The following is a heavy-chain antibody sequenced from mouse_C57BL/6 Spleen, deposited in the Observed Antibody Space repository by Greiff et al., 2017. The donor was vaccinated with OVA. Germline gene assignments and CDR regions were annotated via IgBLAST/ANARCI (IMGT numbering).Heavy chain of an antibody. CDR3: ATITTVVAKNLDY. J-gene: IGHJ2*01. D-gene: IGHD1-1*01. V-gene: IGHV1-53*01. CDR1: GYTFTSYW. Sequence: QVQLQQPGTELVKPGASVKLSCKASGYTFTSYWMHWVKQRPGQGLEWIGNINPSNGGTNYNEKFKSKATLTVDKSSSTAYMQLNSLTSEDSAVYYSATITTVVAKNLDYWGQGTTLTVSS. CDR2: INPSNGGT.